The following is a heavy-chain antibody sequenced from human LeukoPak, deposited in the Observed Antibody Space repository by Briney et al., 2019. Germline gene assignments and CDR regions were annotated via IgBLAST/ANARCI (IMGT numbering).Heavy chain of an antibody. D-gene: IGHD2-8*01. CDR1: GYTFTSYY. J-gene: IGHJ3*02. Sequence: GASVKVSCKASGYTFTSYYMHWVRQAPGQGLEWMGIINPNGGSTSYAQKFQGRVTMTRDTSTSTVYMELSSLRSEDTAVYYCARGGDIVLMVYANGAFDIWGQGTMVTVSS. V-gene: IGHV1-46*01. CDR2: INPNGGST. CDR3: ARGGDIVLMVYANGAFDI.